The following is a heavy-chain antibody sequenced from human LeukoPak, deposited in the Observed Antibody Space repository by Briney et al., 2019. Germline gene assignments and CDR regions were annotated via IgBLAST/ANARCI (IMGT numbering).Heavy chain of an antibody. Sequence: SQTLSLTCTVSGGSISSGNYYWSCIRQPAGKGLEWIGRIYTSGSTSYNPTLRSRVPISADTSNNHLSRKLTSVTAAATAVYYCARESDLSNYDRTDYWGQGTLVTVSS. CDR1: GGSISSGNYY. CDR2: IYTSGST. J-gene: IGHJ4*02. D-gene: IGHD4/OR15-4a*01. CDR3: ARESDLSNYDRTDY. V-gene: IGHV4-61*02.